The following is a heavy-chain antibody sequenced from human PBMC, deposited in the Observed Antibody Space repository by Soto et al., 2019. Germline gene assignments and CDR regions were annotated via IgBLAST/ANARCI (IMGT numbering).Heavy chain of an antibody. CDR1: GFTFSSYA. CDR3: ARVGYSYGYGVYYYYGMDV. J-gene: IGHJ6*02. Sequence: QVQLVESGGGVVQPGRSLRLSCAASGFTFSSYAMHWVRQAPGKGLEWVAVISYDGSNKYYADSVKGRFTISRDNSKNTLYLQMNSLRAEDTAVYYCARVGYSYGYGVYYYYGMDVWGQGTTVTVSS. D-gene: IGHD5-18*01. CDR2: ISYDGSNK. V-gene: IGHV3-30-3*01.